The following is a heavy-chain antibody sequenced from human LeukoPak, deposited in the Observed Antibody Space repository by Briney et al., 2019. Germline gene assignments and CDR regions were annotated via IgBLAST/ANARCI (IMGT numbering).Heavy chain of an antibody. Sequence: ASVKVSCKASGYTFTGYYMHWLRQAPGQGLEWMGWMNPNSGGTNYAQKFQGRVTMTRDTSISTAYMELSRLRSDDTAVYYCATKSIAARHAFDIWGQGTMVTVSS. D-gene: IGHD6-6*01. CDR2: MNPNSGGT. J-gene: IGHJ3*02. V-gene: IGHV1-2*02. CDR1: GYTFTGYY. CDR3: ATKSIAARHAFDI.